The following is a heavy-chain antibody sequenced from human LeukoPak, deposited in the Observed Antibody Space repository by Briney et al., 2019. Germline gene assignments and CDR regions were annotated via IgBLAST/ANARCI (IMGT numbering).Heavy chain of an antibody. J-gene: IGHJ4*02. CDR3: ARDHRYDSSGYRY. V-gene: IGHV3-30-3*01. CDR2: ISYDGSNK. Sequence: GGSLRLSCAASGFTFSSYAMHWVRQAPGKGLEWVAVISYDGSNKYYADSVKGRFTISRDNSKNTLYLQMNSLRAEDTAVYYCARDHRYDSSGYRYWGQGTLVTVSS. CDR1: GFTFSSYA. D-gene: IGHD3-22*01.